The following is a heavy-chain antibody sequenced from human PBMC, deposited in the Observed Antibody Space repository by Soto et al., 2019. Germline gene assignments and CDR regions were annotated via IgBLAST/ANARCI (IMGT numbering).Heavy chain of an antibody. J-gene: IGHJ4*02. Sequence: EVQLVQSGAEVKKPGESLKISCKASGYIFIDYWIGWVRQMPGKGLEWMGIVYPRDSDTRYSPSFQGQVTISADRSTGTAFPQWRSLKASDTALYYCARPPLPGYTIHFNSWGQGTLVTVSS. CDR1: GYIFIDYW. D-gene: IGHD5-12*01. V-gene: IGHV5-51*01. CDR3: ARPPLPGYTIHFNS. CDR2: VYPRDSDT.